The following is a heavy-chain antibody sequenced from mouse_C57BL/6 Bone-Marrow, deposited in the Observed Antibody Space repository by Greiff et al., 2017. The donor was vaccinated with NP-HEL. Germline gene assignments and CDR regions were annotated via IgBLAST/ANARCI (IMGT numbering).Heavy chain of an antibody. Sequence: EVQLQQSGAELVRPGASVKLSCTASGFNIKDDYMHWVKQRPEQGLEWIGWIDPENGDTEYASKFQGKATITADTSSNTAYLQLSSLTSEDTAVYYCTGIYYGNYGFFDYWGQGTTLTVSS. CDR2: IDPENGDT. D-gene: IGHD2-1*01. CDR1: GFNIKDDY. V-gene: IGHV14-4*01. J-gene: IGHJ2*01. CDR3: TGIYYGNYGFFDY.